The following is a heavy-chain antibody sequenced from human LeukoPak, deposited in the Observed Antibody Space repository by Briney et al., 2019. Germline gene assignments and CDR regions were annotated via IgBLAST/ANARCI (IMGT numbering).Heavy chain of an antibody. Sequence: ASVKVSCKASGYTFTSYAMHWVRQAPGQRLEWMGWINAGNGNTKYSQKFQGRVTITRDTSASTAYMELSSLRSEDTAVYYCARVYSGYDGDAFDIWGQGTMVTVSS. D-gene: IGHD5-12*01. CDR2: INAGNGNT. CDR1: GYTFTSYA. J-gene: IGHJ3*02. CDR3: ARVYSGYDGDAFDI. V-gene: IGHV1-3*01.